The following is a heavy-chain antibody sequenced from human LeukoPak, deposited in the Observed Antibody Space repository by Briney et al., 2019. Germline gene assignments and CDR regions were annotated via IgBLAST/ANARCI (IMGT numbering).Heavy chain of an antibody. CDR3: SRDLVQLYGY. CDR1: GYTFTGYD. J-gene: IGHJ4*02. CDR2: INPNSGGT. Sequence: ASVKVSCKASGYTFTGYDIHWVRQAPGQGLEWMGWINPNSGGTNYAQKFQGRVTITTDTSTSTAYMELSRLRSDATAAYYCSRDLVQLYGYWGQGSLVTVSS. V-gene: IGHV1-2*02. D-gene: IGHD5-18*01.